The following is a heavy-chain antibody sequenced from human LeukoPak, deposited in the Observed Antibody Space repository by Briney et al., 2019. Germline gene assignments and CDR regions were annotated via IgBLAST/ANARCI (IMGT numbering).Heavy chain of an antibody. CDR1: GYSISSGYY. CDR2: IYHSGST. V-gene: IGHV4-38-2*02. CDR3: ARDLNGASHFDY. J-gene: IGHJ4*02. Sequence: PSETLPLTCSVSGYSISSGYYWGWIRQPPGKGLEWIGSIYHSGSTYYNPSLNSRVTISLDTSKNQFSLKLRSVTAADTAVYFCARDLNGASHFDYWGQGTLVTVSS. D-gene: IGHD4-17*01.